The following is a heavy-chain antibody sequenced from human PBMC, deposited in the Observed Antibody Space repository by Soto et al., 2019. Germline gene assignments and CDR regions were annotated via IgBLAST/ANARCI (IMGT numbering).Heavy chain of an antibody. Sequence: GESLKISCQGSGYSFTTYWIAWVRQMPGKGLEWMGIFYPGDSDTRYSPSFQGQVTMSADKYISTAYLQWSSMKASDTAIYYCAINNGTTTGMDVWGQGTTVTVSS. V-gene: IGHV5-51*01. CDR2: FYPGDSDT. D-gene: IGHD1-7*01. J-gene: IGHJ6*02. CDR1: GYSFTTYW. CDR3: AINNGTTTGMDV.